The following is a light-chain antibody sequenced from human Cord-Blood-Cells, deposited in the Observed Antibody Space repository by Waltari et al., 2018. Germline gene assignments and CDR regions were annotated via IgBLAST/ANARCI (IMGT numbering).Light chain of an antibody. V-gene: IGLV2-14*01. CDR1: STDVGGYNY. CDR3: SSYTSSSTLV. J-gene: IGLJ1*01. Sequence: QSALTQPASVSGSPGQSITLSCTGTSTDVGGYNYFSWYQQHPGKAPKLMIYEVSNRPSGVSNRFSGSKSGNTASLTISGLQAEDEADYYCSSYTSSSTLVFGTGTKVTVL. CDR2: EVS.